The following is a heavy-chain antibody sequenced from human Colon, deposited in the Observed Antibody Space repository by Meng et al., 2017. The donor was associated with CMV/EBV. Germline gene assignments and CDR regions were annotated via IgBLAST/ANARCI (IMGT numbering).Heavy chain of an antibody. CDR2: IFYSGST. Sequence: SETLSLTCTVSGGSISPYYWNWIRQPPGKGLEWIGYIFYSGSTSYNPSLKSRVTISVDTSKKQLSLKLSSVTAADTAVYYCAGLGTTNWFDPWGQGTLVTVSS. J-gene: IGHJ5*02. D-gene: IGHD1-26*01. V-gene: IGHV4-59*01. CDR1: GGSISPYY. CDR3: AGLGTTNWFDP.